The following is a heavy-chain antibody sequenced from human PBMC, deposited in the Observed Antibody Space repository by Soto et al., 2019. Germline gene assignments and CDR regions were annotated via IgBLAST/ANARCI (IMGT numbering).Heavy chain of an antibody. CDR2: IFHSGST. Sequence: SETLSLTCTVSGGSINSGDYYWTWVRQPPGKGLEWIGNIFHSGSTYYTPSLQSRVTISLDTSKNHFSLRLSSVTPADTAVYYCARDRYYGSGTYYNFYSGMDVWGQGTTVTVSS. J-gene: IGHJ6*02. V-gene: IGHV4-30-4*01. CDR3: ARDRYYGSGTYYNFYSGMDV. D-gene: IGHD3-10*01. CDR1: GGSINSGDYY.